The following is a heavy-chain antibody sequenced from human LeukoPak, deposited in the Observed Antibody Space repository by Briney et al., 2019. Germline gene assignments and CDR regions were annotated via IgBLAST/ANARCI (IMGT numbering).Heavy chain of an antibody. CDR2: INKIGQNT. J-gene: IGHJ4*02. CDR1: GFSFSASG. V-gene: IGHV3-64D*08. Sequence: GGSLRLSWSASGFSFSASGMQWVRQAPGKGRDYISSINKIGQNTYYTDSVKDRFTISRDNSKNTLYLQMSHLRVEDYSVYCCVKVGGGSGWSPFDFWGLGTLVSVSS. CDR3: VKVGGGSGWSPFDF. D-gene: IGHD6-13*01.